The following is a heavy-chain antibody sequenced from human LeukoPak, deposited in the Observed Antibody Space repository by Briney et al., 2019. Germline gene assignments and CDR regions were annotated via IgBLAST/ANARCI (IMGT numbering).Heavy chain of an antibody. V-gene: IGHV3-48*03. CDR3: ARDRYYYGTDV. Sequence: GGSLRLSCAASGFTFSSYEMNWVRQAPGKGLEWVSYISSSGSTIYYADSVKGRFTISRDNAKNSPYLQMNSLRAEDTAVYYCARDRYYYGTDVWGKGTTVTVSS. CDR1: GFTFSSYE. CDR2: ISSSGSTI. J-gene: IGHJ6*04.